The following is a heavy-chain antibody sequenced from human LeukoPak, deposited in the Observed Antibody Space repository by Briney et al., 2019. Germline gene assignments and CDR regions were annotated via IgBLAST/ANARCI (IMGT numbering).Heavy chain of an antibody. CDR3: ATDRVAAAGTAGEMVY. CDR1: GYTLTELS. CDR2: FDPEDGET. Sequence: GASVKVSCKVSGYTLTELSMHWVRQAPGKGLEWMGGFDPEDGETIYAQKFQGRVTMTEDTSTDTAYMELSSLRSEDTAVYYCATDRVAAAGTAGEMVYWGQGTLVTVSS. D-gene: IGHD6-13*01. J-gene: IGHJ4*02. V-gene: IGHV1-24*01.